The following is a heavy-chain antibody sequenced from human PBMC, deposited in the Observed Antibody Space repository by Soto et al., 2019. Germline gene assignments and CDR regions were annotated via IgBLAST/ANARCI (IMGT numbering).Heavy chain of an antibody. CDR2: IYYSGST. V-gene: IGHV4-59*12. CDR1: GGSISSYY. Sequence: SETLSLTCTVSGGSISSYYWSWIRQPPGKGLEWIGYIYYSGSTNYNPSLKSRVTISVXXXXXXIXLXLXXXTAAXMAVYYCATIRFDWFEFDCWGQGTLVTVSS. CDR3: ATIRFDWFEFDC. J-gene: IGHJ4*02. D-gene: IGHD3-9*01.